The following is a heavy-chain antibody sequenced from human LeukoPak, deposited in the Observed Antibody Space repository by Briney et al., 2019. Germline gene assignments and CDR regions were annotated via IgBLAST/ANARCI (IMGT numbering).Heavy chain of an antibody. D-gene: IGHD3-16*01. Sequence: GASVKVSCKASGGTFSSYAISWVRQAPGQGLEWMGGIIPIFGTANYAQKLQGRVTMTTDTSTSTAYMELRSLRSEDTAVYYCARDSGGQSMDVWGKGTTVTVSS. CDR2: IIPIFGTA. V-gene: IGHV1-69*05. CDR1: GGTFSSYA. J-gene: IGHJ6*03. CDR3: ARDSGGQSMDV.